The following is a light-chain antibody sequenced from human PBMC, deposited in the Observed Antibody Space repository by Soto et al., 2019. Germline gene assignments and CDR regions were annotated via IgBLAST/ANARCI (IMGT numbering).Light chain of an antibody. CDR2: GAS. J-gene: IGKJ1*01. CDR1: QSISNY. Sequence: DIQMTQSPSSLSASVGDRVTITCRASQSISNYLNGYQQKPGKAPKLLIYGASNLQSGVPSRFSGSGSGTDFTLNISSLQPEDFATYYCQQSYSTPRTFGQGTKVEIK. CDR3: QQSYSTPRT. V-gene: IGKV1-39*01.